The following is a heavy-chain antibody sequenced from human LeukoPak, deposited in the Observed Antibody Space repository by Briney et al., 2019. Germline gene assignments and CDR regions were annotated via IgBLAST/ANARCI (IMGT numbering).Heavy chain of an antibody. Sequence: GGSLRLSCAASGFTFSSYAMSWVRQAPGKGLEWVANIKQDGSEKYYVDSVKGRFTISRDNAKNSLYLQMNSLRAEDTAVYYCARDRDYYDSSGHFGKFEDDYWGQGTLVTVSS. CDR3: ARDRDYYDSSGHFGKFEDDY. J-gene: IGHJ4*02. CDR1: GFTFSSYA. CDR2: IKQDGSEK. V-gene: IGHV3-7*01. D-gene: IGHD3-22*01.